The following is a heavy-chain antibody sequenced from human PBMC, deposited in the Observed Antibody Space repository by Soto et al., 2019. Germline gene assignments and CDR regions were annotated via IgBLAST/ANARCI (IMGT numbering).Heavy chain of an antibody. V-gene: IGHV3-21*06. CDR2: ISSGSSDK. J-gene: IGHJ6*02. CDR3: VRLDCSGTSCYFYGLDV. CDR1: GFTFTSST. D-gene: IGHD2-2*01. Sequence: MQLVESGGGLVKPGGSLRLSCAASGFTFTSSTMKWVRQAPGKGLEWVSSISSGSSDKYYADSVRGRFTISRDDAKNSVYLQMKGLRAEDSAVYYCVRLDCSGTSCYFYGLDVWGQGTTVTVSS.